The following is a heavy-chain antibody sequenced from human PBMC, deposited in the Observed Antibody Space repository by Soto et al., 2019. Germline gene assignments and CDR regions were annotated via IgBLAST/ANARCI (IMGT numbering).Heavy chain of an antibody. Sequence: PLETLPLTCSVSGGSIGTPWWNWIRQSPGKGLEWIGYVYYNGDTNYNPSLKSRVTISVDTSKNQFSLRLNSVTAADTAVYYCAGPYSVTYEYWGHGTLVTVSS. J-gene: IGHJ4*01. CDR3: AGPYSVTYEY. D-gene: IGHD4-4*01. CDR2: VYYNGDT. CDR1: GGSIGTPW. V-gene: IGHV4-59*11.